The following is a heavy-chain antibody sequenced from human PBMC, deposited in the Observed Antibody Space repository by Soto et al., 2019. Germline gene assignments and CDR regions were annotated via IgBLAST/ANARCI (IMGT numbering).Heavy chain of an antibody. D-gene: IGHD4-17*01. CDR3: VRQGIDYLHGLVDV. V-gene: IGHV4-59*08. CDR1: SGPDRSHN. J-gene: IGHJ6*04. Sequence: QVQLQQSGPRLVKPSETLSLTCTVSSGPDRSHNWGWIRQPPWRGLEWIGYVYYTGDTAYNPSLRSRVSISADTSTNDISLTLSAVTAADTAVYYCVRQGIDYLHGLVDVWGKGTTVSVSS. CDR2: VYYTGDT.